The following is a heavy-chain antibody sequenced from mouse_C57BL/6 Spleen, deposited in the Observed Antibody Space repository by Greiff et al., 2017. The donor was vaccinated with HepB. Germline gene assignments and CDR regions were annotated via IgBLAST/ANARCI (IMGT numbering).Heavy chain of an antibody. V-gene: IGHV3-6*01. CDR2: ISYDGSN. J-gene: IGHJ2*01. CDR3: GRVVRNAQALYFDY. D-gene: IGHD3-2*02. Sequence: VQLKESGPGLVKPSQSLSLTCSVTGYSITSGYYWNWIRQFPGNKLEWMGYISYDGSNNYNPSLKNRITITRDTSKNQFFLKLNSVTTEDTATYYCGRVVRNAQALYFDYWGQGTTLTVSS. CDR1: GYSITSGYY.